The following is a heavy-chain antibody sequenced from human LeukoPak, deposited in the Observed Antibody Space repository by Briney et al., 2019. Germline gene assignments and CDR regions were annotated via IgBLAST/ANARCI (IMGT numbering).Heavy chain of an antibody. Sequence: GGSLRLSCAASGFTFSSYAMSWVRQAPGKGLERVSAISGSGGSTYYADSVKGRFTISRDNSKNTLYLQMNSLRAEDTAVYYCAKGTVWLPYYFDYWGQGTLVTVSS. J-gene: IGHJ4*02. CDR2: ISGSGGST. V-gene: IGHV3-23*01. CDR1: GFTFSSYA. CDR3: AKGTVWLPYYFDY. D-gene: IGHD5-24*01.